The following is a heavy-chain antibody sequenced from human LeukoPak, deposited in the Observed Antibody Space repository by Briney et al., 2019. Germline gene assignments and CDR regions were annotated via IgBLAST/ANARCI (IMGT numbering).Heavy chain of an antibody. D-gene: IGHD2-8*02. CDR1: GDSVSSNSVT. CDR3: ARDQSWTTGFDV. CDR2: TYYYRSEWYN. J-gene: IGHJ3*01. V-gene: IGHV6-1*01. Sequence: SQTLSLTCSISGDSVSSNSVTWNSVRQSPSRGLEWLGRTYYYRSEWYNHYATSVKGRAIISPDTSKNQFSLQLKFMTPEDTAVYYCARDQSWTTGFDVWSQGTIVTVSS.